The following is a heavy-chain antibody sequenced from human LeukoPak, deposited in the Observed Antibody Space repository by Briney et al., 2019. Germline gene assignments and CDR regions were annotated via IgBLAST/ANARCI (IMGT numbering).Heavy chain of an antibody. CDR1: GGSISSYY. CDR3: ARVGVAAGFDY. V-gene: IGHV4-59*01. D-gene: IGHD6-13*01. Sequence: SETLSLTCTVPGGSISSYYWSWIRQPPGEGLEWIGYIYYSGNTNYNPSLKSRVTISINTSKNQFSLTLSSVTAADTAMYYCARVGVAAGFDYWGQGTLVTVSS. CDR2: IYYSGNT. J-gene: IGHJ4*02.